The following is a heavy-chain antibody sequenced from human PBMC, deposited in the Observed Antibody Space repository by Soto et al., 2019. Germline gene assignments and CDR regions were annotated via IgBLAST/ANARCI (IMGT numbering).Heavy chain of an antibody. D-gene: IGHD3-22*01. Sequence: QVQLVQSGAEVKKPGASVKVSCKASGYTFTSYGISWVRQAPGQGLEWMGWISAYNGNTNYAQKLQGRVTMTTDTSTSTAYMELRSLRSDDTAVYYCARVTDPYYYDSSGYYYYYGMDVWGQGTTVTVSS. CDR2: ISAYNGNT. V-gene: IGHV1-18*01. CDR1: GYTFTSYG. CDR3: ARVTDPYYYDSSGYYYYYGMDV. J-gene: IGHJ6*02.